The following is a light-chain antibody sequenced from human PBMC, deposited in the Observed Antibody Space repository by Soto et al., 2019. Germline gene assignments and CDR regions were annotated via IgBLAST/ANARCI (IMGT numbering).Light chain of an antibody. V-gene: IGKV3-20*01. CDR2: GAS. Sequence: PGERATLFCRASQSIATSQLAWYQPKPGQAPRLLIGASPRATGIPDRFSDSGSGTDFTLTISRLEPEDFAVYYCQQFAASPRTFGQGTTVEIK. CDR3: QQFAASPRT. J-gene: IGKJ1*01. CDR1: QSIATSQ.